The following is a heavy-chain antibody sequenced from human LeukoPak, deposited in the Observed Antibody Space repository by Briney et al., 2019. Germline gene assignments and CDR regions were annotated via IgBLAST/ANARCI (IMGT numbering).Heavy chain of an antibody. CDR1: GYNLISYG. Sequence: ASVKVSCKASGYNLISYGIIWVRQAPGQGLEWMGWISAYNVNTNCAQKFQGRVTMTTDTSTSPAYMELRSLESDDTAVYFCARPSDTSGYYNYYLDYWGQGTLVTVSS. D-gene: IGHD3-22*01. J-gene: IGHJ4*02. CDR3: ARPSDTSGYYNYYLDY. CDR2: ISAYNVNT. V-gene: IGHV1-18*01.